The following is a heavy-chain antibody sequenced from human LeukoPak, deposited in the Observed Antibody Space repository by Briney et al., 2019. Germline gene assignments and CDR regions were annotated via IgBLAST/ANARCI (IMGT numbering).Heavy chain of an antibody. Sequence: PGGSLRLSCAASGFTFSNYAMSWVRQAPGKGLEWVSAISASGGGTYYADSVKGRFTISRDNSKSTLYLQMNSLRTEDTAVYYCARRFVGGDGDYPFDYWGQGTLVTVSS. V-gene: IGHV3-23*01. J-gene: IGHJ4*02. CDR1: GFTFSNYA. D-gene: IGHD4-17*01. CDR2: ISASGGGT. CDR3: ARRFVGGDGDYPFDY.